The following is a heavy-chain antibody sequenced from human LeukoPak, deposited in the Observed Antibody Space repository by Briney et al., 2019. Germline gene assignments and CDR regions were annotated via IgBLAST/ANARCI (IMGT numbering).Heavy chain of an antibody. CDR1: GFTFSTYP. D-gene: IGHD3-22*01. CDR2: ILYGGSKK. Sequence: HPGGSLRLSCAASGFTFSTYPMHWVRQGPGKGLEWVALILYGGSKKYYADSVKGRFTISRDNSKNTLYLQMNSLRAEDTAVFYCASSRGSDSSGYYYYAMRVWGQGTTVTVSS. V-gene: IGHV3-30*01. J-gene: IGHJ6*02. CDR3: ASSRGSDSSGYYYYAMRV.